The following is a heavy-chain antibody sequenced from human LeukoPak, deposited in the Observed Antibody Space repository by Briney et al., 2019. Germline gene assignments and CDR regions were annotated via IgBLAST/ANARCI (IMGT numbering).Heavy chain of an antibody. CDR2: INSDGSST. D-gene: IGHD3-10*01. CDR3: ATYGSGSYLSY. Sequence: GGSLRLSCAASGFTFSSYWMHWVRQAPGKGLVWVSRINSDGSSTSYADSVKGRFTISRDNSKNTLYPQMNSLRAEDTAVYYCATYGSGSYLSYWGQGTLVTVSS. V-gene: IGHV3-74*01. J-gene: IGHJ4*02. CDR1: GFTFSSYW.